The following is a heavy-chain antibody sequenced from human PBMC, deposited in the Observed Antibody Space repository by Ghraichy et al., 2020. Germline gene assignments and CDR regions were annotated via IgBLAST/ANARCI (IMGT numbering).Heavy chain of an antibody. Sequence: GGSLRLSCIASGFIFSDYYMSWVRQAPGKGLEWIAYIGGSSRSIYYADSVRGRFTISRDNAKNSVFLQMTSLRVDDTAVYYCARDDCFPGYYDYWGQGNLVT. D-gene: IGHD2-15*01. CDR3: ARDDCFPGYYDY. J-gene: IGHJ4*02. V-gene: IGHV3-11*01. CDR1: GFIFSDYY. CDR2: IGGSSRSI.